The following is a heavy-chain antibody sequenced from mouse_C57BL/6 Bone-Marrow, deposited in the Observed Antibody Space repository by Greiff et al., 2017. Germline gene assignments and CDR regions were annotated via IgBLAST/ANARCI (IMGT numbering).Heavy chain of an antibody. CDR3: ARSNPWFAY. CDR2: IPPNSGST. J-gene: IGHJ3*01. Sequence: VQLQQPGAELVKPGASVKLSCKASGYTFTSYWMHWVKPRPGQGLEWIGMIPPNSGSTNYNEKFKSKATLTVDKSSSTAYMQLSSLTSEDSAVYYCARSNPWFAYWGQGTLVTVSA. V-gene: IGHV1-64*01. CDR1: GYTFTSYW.